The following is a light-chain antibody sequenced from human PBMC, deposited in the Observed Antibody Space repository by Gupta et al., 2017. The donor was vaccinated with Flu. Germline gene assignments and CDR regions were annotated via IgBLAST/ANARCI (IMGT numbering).Light chain of an antibody. CDR3: SSYTSSSTPI. CDR2: EVS. V-gene: IGLV2-14*01. CDR1: SSDVGGYNY. J-gene: IGLJ2*01. Sequence: QSALTQPASVSGSPGQSITISCIGTSSDVGGYNYVSWYQQHPGKAPKLKIYEVSNRPSGVSNRFSGSKSGNTASLTISRLQAEDEADYYCSSYTSSSTPIFGGGTKLTVL.